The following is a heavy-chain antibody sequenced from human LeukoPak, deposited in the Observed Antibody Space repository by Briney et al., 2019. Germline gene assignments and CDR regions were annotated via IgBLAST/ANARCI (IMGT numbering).Heavy chain of an antibody. V-gene: IGHV4-59*01. CDR1: NVSTTTVV. D-gene: IGHD6-19*01. CDR3: ARDSHDSSGRGYFDL. CDR2: IYDSGST. J-gene: IGHJ2*01. Sequence: PSETLSPSCALSNVSTTTVVFSWSRQPPGPRLAWIGYIYDSGSTNYNPSLKSRVTILVDTSKNQFSLKLSSVTAADTAVYYCARDSHDSSGRGYFDLWGRGTLVTVSS.